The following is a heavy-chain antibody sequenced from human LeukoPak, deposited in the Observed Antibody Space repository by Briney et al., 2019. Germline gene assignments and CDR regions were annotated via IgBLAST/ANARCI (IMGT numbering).Heavy chain of an antibody. CDR2: ASYSGST. V-gene: IGHV4-59*01. D-gene: IGHD3-22*01. CDR3: ARATSGYYFDF. J-gene: IGHJ4*02. Sequence: SETLSLTCTVSGGSIGSYYWNWIRHPPAKGLEWIGYASYSGSTNYNPPLKSRVIMSVDKSKNQFSLKLSSVTAADTAVYFCARATSGYYFDFWDQGTLVTVSS. CDR1: GGSIGSYY.